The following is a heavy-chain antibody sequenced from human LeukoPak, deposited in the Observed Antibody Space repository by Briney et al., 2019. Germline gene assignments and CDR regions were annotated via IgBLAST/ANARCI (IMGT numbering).Heavy chain of an antibody. V-gene: IGHV4-59*01. CDR2: IYYSGST. D-gene: IGHD4-17*01. CDR1: GGSISSYY. J-gene: IGHJ4*02. CDR3: ARDGSPPYGDNTFDY. Sequence: SETLSLTRTVSGGSISSYYWSWIRQPPGKGLEWIGYIYYSGSTNYNPSLKSRVTISVDTSKNQFSLKLSSVTAADTAVYYCARDGSPPYGDNTFDYWGQGTLVTVSS.